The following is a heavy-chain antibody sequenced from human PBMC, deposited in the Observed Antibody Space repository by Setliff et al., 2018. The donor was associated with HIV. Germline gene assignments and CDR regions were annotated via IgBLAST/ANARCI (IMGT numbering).Heavy chain of an antibody. CDR2: ISGYNGNT. CDR3: ARGELVRHYHYYYMDV. V-gene: IGHV1-18*01. Sequence: ASVKVSCKASGFTFTSFSFTWVRQAPGQGLEWMGWISGYNGNTNYAQKLHGRVTMTTDTSTNTAYMELRSLRSDDTAVYYCARGELVRHYHYYYMDVWGKGTTVTVSS. CDR1: GFTFTSFS. D-gene: IGHD6-6*01. J-gene: IGHJ6*03.